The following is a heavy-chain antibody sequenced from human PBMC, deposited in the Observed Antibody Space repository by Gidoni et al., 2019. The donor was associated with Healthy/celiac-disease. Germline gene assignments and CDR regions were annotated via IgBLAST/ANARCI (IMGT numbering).Heavy chain of an antibody. V-gene: IGHV4-39*01. D-gene: IGHD3-10*01. Sequence: QLQLQESGPGLVKPSETLSLTCTVPGGSISSSSYSWGWIRQPPGKGLEWIGSIYYSGSTYYNPSLKSRVTISVDTSKNQFSLKLSSVTAADPAVYYCARGGSPAAYGSGSYYNGGFDPWGQGTLVTVSS. CDR1: GGSISSSSYS. CDR2: IYYSGST. J-gene: IGHJ5*02. CDR3: ARGGSPAAYGSGSYYNGGFDP.